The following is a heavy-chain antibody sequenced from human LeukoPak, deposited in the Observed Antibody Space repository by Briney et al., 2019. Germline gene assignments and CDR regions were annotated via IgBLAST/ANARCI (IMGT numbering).Heavy chain of an antibody. J-gene: IGHJ4*02. V-gene: IGHV4-59*01. Sequence: SETLSLTCSVSNASMRSYRWTWLRQPPGKSREWIGNIQHSGSTNNNTSPKSRVTISLETSNNHFSLRLTSVTAADTAVYCCARGRAGDAVYVGMHYFDYWGQGILVTVSS. CDR1: NASMRSYR. CDR2: IQHSGST. D-gene: IGHD1-14*01. CDR3: ARGRAGDAVYVGMHYFDY.